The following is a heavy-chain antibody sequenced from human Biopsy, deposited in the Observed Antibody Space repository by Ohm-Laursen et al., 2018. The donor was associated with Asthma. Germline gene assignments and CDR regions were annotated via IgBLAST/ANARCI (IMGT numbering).Heavy chain of an antibody. Sequence: GSSVKVSCKTFGYTFNSAGTTWVRQAPGQGLEWMGWISVYNGNTKVAQKLQDRVTMITDTSTSTAYMELRSLRSDDTAVYFCARAVDYSHYYGIDVWGQGTTVTVS. V-gene: IGHV1-18*01. D-gene: IGHD3-10*01. CDR1: GYTFNSAG. CDR2: ISVYNGNT. J-gene: IGHJ6*02. CDR3: ARAVDYSHYYGIDV.